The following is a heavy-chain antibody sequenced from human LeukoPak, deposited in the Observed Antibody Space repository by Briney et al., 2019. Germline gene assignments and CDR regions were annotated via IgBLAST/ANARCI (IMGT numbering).Heavy chain of an antibody. Sequence: GASVKVSCKASGYTFTGYYMHWVRQAPGQGLEWMGWINPNSGGTNYAQKFQGRVIMTRDTSINTAYMELSRLTSDDTAVYYCARCSVVVPAAINWFDPWGQGTLVTVSS. J-gene: IGHJ5*02. CDR3: ARCSVVVPAAINWFDP. D-gene: IGHD2-2*01. CDR1: GYTFTGYY. CDR2: INPNSGGT. V-gene: IGHV1-2*02.